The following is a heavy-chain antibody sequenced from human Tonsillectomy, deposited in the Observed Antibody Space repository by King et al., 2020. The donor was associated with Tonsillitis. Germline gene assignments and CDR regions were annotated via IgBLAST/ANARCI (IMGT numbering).Heavy chain of an antibody. CDR2: ILHDGSNK. V-gene: IGHV3-30*18. CDR1: GFTFSSYG. Sequence: VQLVESGGGVVQPGRSLRLSCAASGFTFSSYGMHWVRQTPGKGLEWVAVILHDGSNKYYADSVKGRFTISRDNSKNTLYLQMNSLRAEDTAVYYCAKDMGRSKIYSGMDVWGQGTTVTVSS. CDR3: AKDMGRSKIYSGMDV. D-gene: IGHD3-10*01. J-gene: IGHJ6*02.